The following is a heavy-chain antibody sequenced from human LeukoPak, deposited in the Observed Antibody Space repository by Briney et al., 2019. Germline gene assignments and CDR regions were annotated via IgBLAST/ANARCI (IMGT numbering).Heavy chain of an antibody. V-gene: IGHV3-11*01. CDR3: ARDYHNKGHDY. CDR1: GLTLSDCY. Sequence: GGSLRLSCAASGLTLSDCYMSWIRQAPGKGLECVAYIYPGGGVIYYADSVKGRFTIFRDNTKNSLYLQMSSLRAEDTAIYYCARDYHNKGHDYWGPGTLVTVSS. CDR2: IYPGGGVI. J-gene: IGHJ4*02. D-gene: IGHD2/OR15-2a*01.